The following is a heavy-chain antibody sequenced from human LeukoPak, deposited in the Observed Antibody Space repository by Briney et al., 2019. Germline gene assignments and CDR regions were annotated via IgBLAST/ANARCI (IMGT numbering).Heavy chain of an antibody. CDR2: SWPDDSDT. D-gene: IGHD6-6*01. V-gene: IGHV5-51*01. CDR3: ARHSDVPLDL. CDR1: GYYFTNHW. Sequence: GESLKISCKASGYYFTNHWGAWVRQRPGEGLELRGISWPDDSDTRYSPYFQGLVTISVDKSIGTAHLQWRSLKASDTALYFCARHSDVPLDLWGQGTLVIVSS. J-gene: IGHJ5*02.